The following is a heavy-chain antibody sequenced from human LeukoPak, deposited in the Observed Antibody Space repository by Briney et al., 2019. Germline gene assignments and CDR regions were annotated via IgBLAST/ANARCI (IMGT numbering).Heavy chain of an antibody. D-gene: IGHD2-15*01. CDR2: IYYSGST. CDR3: ARALGYCSGGSCTRGYNWFDP. V-gene: IGHV4-59*08. Sequence: PSDTLSLTCTVSGGSISSYYWSWIRQPQGKGLEWIGYIYYSGSTNYNPSLKSRVTISVDTSMNQFSLKLSFVTTADTAVYYCARALGYCSGGSCTRGYNWFDPWGQGTLVTVPS. CDR1: GGSISSYY. J-gene: IGHJ5*02.